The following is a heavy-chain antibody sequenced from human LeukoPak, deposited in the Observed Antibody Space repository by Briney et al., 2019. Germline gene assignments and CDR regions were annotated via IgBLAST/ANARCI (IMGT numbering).Heavy chain of an antibody. CDR1: GYSFTSYW. CDR3: ARHGDCSSTSCPNNYYYYYGMDV. CDR2: IDPSDSYT. Sequence: GESLKISCKGSGYSFTSYWISWVRQMPGKGLEWMGRIDPSDSYTNYSPSSQGHVTISADKSISTAYLQWSSLKASDTAMYYCARHGDCSSTSCPNNYYYYYGMDVWGQGTTATVSS. J-gene: IGHJ6*02. D-gene: IGHD2-2*03. V-gene: IGHV5-10-1*01.